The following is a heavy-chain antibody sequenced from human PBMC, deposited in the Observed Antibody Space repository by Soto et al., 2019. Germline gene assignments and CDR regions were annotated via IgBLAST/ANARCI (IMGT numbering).Heavy chain of an antibody. CDR1: GATFNFYP. V-gene: IGHV1-69*02. CDR3: ATSYGSGYRAFDS. J-gene: IGHJ4*02. D-gene: IGHD3-10*01. Sequence: QVQLVQSGADVQSPGSSVRVSCKASGATFNFYPINWVRQSPGQGLQWMGRINPILSMSNYAPRFQGRVTMTADKSTSTAYMELSSLRSEDTAMYYCATSYGSGYRAFDSWGQGALVTVSS. CDR2: INPILSMS.